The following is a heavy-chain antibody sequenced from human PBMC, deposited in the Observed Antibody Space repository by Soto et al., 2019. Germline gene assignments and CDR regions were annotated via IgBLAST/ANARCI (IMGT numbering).Heavy chain of an antibody. V-gene: IGHV3-21*01. CDR2: ISSRGTYI. CDR1: GFTFSTYN. CDR3: VKEFDSSGYSFDY. Sequence: GESLKISCATSGFTFSTYNMHWVRQAPGKGLEWVSSISSRGTYIYYADSVKGRFTVSRDNAKFSLYLQMNSLRAEDTAVFYCVKEFDSSGYSFDYWGQGTLVTVSS. D-gene: IGHD3-22*01. J-gene: IGHJ4*02.